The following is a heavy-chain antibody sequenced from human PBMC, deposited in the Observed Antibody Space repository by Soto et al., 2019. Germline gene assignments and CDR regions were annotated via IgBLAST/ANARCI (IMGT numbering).Heavy chain of an antibody. Sequence: GGSLRLSCAASGFAFSTYWMHWVRQPPGKGLAWVARIKSDGEITTYADSVKGRFTISRDNAKNTLYLQMNSLRVEDAAVYYCATGAYSTSSRGFDPWGQGTLVTVSS. D-gene: IGHD6-6*01. J-gene: IGHJ5*02. CDR1: GFAFSTYW. V-gene: IGHV3-74*01. CDR3: ATGAYSTSSRGFDP. CDR2: IKSDGEIT.